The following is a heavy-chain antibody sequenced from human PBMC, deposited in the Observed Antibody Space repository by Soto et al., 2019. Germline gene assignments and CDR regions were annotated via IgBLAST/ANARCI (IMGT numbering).Heavy chain of an antibody. CDR2: ISAYNGNT. D-gene: IGHD4-4*01. CDR1: GYTFTSYG. Sequence: QVPLVQSGAEVKKPGASVKVSCKASGYTFTSYGISWVRQAPGQGLEWMGWISAYNGNTNYAQKLQGRVTMTTDTSPSTAYMELRSLRSDDTAVYYCARSPMTTVTTGWFDPWGQGTLVTVSS. CDR3: ARSPMTTVTTGWFDP. V-gene: IGHV1-18*01. J-gene: IGHJ5*02.